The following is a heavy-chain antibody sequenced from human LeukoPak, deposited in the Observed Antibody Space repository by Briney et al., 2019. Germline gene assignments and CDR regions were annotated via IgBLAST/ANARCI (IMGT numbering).Heavy chain of an antibody. CDR1: GFTFSSYA. D-gene: IGHD3-10*01. V-gene: IGHV3-23*01. CDR2: ISGSGGNT. J-gene: IGHJ4*01. CDR3: AKPGYYYGSGSYYS. Sequence: GGSLRLSCAASGFTFSSYAMSWVRQAPGKGLEWVSAISGSGGNTYYADSVKGRFTISRDNSKNTLYLQMNSLRAEDTAVYYCAKPGYYYGSGSYYSWGQGTLVTVSS.